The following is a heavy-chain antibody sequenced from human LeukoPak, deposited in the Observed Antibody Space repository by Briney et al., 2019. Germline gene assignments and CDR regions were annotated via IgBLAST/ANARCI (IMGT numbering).Heavy chain of an antibody. V-gene: IGHV3-23*01. Sequence: GGSLRLSCAASGFTFSSSAMSWVRQAPGKGLEWVSSISGSGGSTYYADSVKGRFTISRDNSKNTLYLQVNSLRAEDTAVYYCAKAPGWRFDYWGRGTLVTVSS. CDR3: AKAPGWRFDY. CDR1: GFTFSSSA. CDR2: ISGSGGST. J-gene: IGHJ4*02.